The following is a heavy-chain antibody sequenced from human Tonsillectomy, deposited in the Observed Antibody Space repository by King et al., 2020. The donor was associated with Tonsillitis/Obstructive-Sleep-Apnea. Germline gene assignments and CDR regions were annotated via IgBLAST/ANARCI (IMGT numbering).Heavy chain of an antibody. J-gene: IGHJ4*02. CDR1: GFTFSSNG. V-gene: IGHV3-33*01. Sequence: VQLVESGGGVVQPGRSLRLSCAASGFTFSSNGMHWVRQAPGKGLEWVAVIWYDGSNKDYADSVKCRFTISRTNSKNTLYLQMNSLRAEETAVNYCARLGYCSSTSCYGFDYWGQGTLVTVSS. D-gene: IGHD2-2*01. CDR2: IWYDGSNK. CDR3: ARLGYCSSTSCYGFDY.